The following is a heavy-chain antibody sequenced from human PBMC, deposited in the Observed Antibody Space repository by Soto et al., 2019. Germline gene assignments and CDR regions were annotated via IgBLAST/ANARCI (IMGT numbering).Heavy chain of an antibody. D-gene: IGHD4-17*01. CDR1: GFTFSAYG. CDR2: IYYDGNNK. J-gene: IGHJ4*02. V-gene: IGHV3-33*01. CDR3: ARVGGTVTSDY. Sequence: QVQLVESGGGVVQPGRSLRLSCAASGFTFSAYGMHWVRQAPGKGLEWLAMIYYDGNNKYYADSVEGRFTISRDNCKNTLYLQMSSLRAEDTAVYYCARVGGTVTSDYWGQGTLVTVSS.